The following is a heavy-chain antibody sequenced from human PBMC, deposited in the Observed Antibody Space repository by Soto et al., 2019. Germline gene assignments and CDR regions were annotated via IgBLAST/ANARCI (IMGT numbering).Heavy chain of an antibody. CDR1: GYTFTNYG. CDR3: ARVPSKLPEDY. J-gene: IGHJ4*02. Sequence: QVQLVQSGAEVKKPGASVRVSCKASGYTFTNYGISWVRQAPGQGLEWIGWISAYNGDTIYAQKLQGRVTMTTDTSTSTAYMELRSLRSDDTDMYFCARVPSKLPEDYWGQGTLVTVSS. V-gene: IGHV1-18*01. D-gene: IGHD1-7*01. CDR2: ISAYNGDT.